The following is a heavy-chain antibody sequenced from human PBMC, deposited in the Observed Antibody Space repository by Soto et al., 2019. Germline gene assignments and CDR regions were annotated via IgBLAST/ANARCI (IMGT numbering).Heavy chain of an antibody. V-gene: IGHV3-23*01. CDR1: GFSFRNYA. CDR2: LTGSSSNI. D-gene: IGHD3-10*01. J-gene: IGHJ4*02. CDR3: ANGRATYGLLTHDY. Sequence: GSLRLSCAASGFSFRNYAMSWVRQAPGKGLEWISTLTGSSSNIYYADSVKGRFAISRDNSRNTLYLQMNSLTAEDTAVYYCANGRATYGLLTHDYWGQGTLVTVSS.